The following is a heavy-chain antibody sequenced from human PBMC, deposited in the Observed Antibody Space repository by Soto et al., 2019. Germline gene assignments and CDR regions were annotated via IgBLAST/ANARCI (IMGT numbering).Heavy chain of an antibody. D-gene: IGHD3-3*01. Sequence: GGSLRLSCAASGFTFGAYVMHWVRQAPGKGLEWVAHISYDGNNKYYADSVKGRFTISRDNFKNTLYLQMSSLRTDDTAVYYCARDGPHITLFGYGDYWGKGNLVTVSS. V-gene: IGHV3-30-3*01. CDR2: ISYDGNNK. J-gene: IGHJ4*02. CDR1: GFTFGAYV. CDR3: ARDGPHITLFGYGDY.